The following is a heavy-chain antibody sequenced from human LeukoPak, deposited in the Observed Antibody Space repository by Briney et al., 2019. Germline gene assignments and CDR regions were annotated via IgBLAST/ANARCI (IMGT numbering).Heavy chain of an antibody. CDR1: GGTFSSYA. Sequence: SVKVSCKASGGTFSSYAISWVRQAPGQGLEWMGGIIPIFGTANYAQKFQGRVTITADKSTSTAYMELSSLRSEDTAVYYCARALAYCGGDCYPYYYYYYMDVWGKGTTVTVSS. CDR3: ARALAYCGGDCYPYYYYYYMDV. V-gene: IGHV1-69*06. CDR2: IIPIFGTA. J-gene: IGHJ6*03. D-gene: IGHD2-21*02.